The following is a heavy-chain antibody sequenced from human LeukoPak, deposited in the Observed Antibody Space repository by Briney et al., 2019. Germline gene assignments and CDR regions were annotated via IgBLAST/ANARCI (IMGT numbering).Heavy chain of an antibody. J-gene: IGHJ4*02. CDR2: IKSKVDGGTT. CDR1: GFTFSSAW. CDR3: IADTPPWNPYGLDY. V-gene: IGHV3-15*07. Sequence: GGSLRLPCAPSGFTFSSAWMHWVRQAPGKGLEWVGRIKSKVDGGTTDYAAPVKGRFTISRDDLENMLYLQMNSLKTEDTAVYYCIADTPPWNPYGLDYWGQGTLVTVSS. D-gene: IGHD1-1*01.